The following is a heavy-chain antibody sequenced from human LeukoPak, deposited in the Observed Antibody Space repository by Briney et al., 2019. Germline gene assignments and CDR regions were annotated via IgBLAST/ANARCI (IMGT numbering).Heavy chain of an antibody. CDR2: INPSGGST. J-gene: IGHJ4*02. CDR3: ARDPKADRHVDY. V-gene: IGHV1-46*01. CDR1: GCTFTSYY. Sequence: ASVKVSCKASGCTFTSYYMHWVRQAPGQGLEWMGIINPSGGSTSYAQKFQGRVTMTRDTSTSTVYMELSSLRSEDTAVYYCARDPKADRHVDYWGQGTLVTVSS.